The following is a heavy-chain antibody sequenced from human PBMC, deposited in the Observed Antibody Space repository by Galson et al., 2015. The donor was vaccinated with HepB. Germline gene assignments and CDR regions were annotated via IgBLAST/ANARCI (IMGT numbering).Heavy chain of an antibody. Sequence: SVKVPCKASGGTFSSYAISWVRQAPGQGLEWMGGIIPIFGTANYAQKFQGRVTITADESTSTAYMELSSLRSEDTAVYYCAGEGGTPGNWFDPWGQGTLVTVSS. V-gene: IGHV1-69*13. CDR3: AGEGGTPGNWFDP. D-gene: IGHD3-16*01. CDR1: GGTFSSYA. CDR2: IIPIFGTA. J-gene: IGHJ5*02.